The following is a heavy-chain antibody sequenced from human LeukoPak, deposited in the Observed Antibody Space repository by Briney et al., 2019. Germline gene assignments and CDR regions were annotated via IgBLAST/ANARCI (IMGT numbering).Heavy chain of an antibody. V-gene: IGHV4-4*07. Sequence: SETLSLTCTVSGGSISSYYWSWIRQPAGKGLEWIGRIYTSGSTNYNPSLKRRVTMSVDTSKNQFSLKLISVTAADTAVYSCARDLGYYPLTYSFDYWGQGTLVTVSS. D-gene: IGHD3-22*01. CDR1: GGSISSYY. CDR3: ARDLGYYPLTYSFDY. CDR2: IYTSGST. J-gene: IGHJ4*02.